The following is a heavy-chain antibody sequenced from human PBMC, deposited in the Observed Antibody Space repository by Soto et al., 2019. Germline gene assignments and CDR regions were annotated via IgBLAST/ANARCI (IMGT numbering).Heavy chain of an antibody. D-gene: IGHD3-3*01. V-gene: IGHV1-46*03. J-gene: IGHJ3*02. CDR1: GYTFTRYY. CDR3: ARVRYYDARAFDI. CDR2: INPSGGST. Sequence: ASVKVSCKASGYTFTRYYMHWARQAPGQGLEWMGIINPSGGSTSYAQKFQGRVTMTRDTSTSTVYMELSSLRSEDTAVYYCARVRYYDARAFDIWGQGAMVTVS.